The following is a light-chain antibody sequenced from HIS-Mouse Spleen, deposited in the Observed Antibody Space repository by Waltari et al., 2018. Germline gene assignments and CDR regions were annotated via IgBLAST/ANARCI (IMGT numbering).Light chain of an antibody. CDR1: GLPKQY. CDR3: QSADSSGTYQDVV. Sequence: SYELTQPPSVPLSPGKTARITCSGDGLPKQYAYRSPQKPGQAPVLVIYKDSERPSGIPERFSGSSSGTTVTLTISGVQAEDEADYYCQSADSSGTYQDVVFGGGTKLTVL. CDR2: KDS. J-gene: IGLJ2*01. V-gene: IGLV3-25*03.